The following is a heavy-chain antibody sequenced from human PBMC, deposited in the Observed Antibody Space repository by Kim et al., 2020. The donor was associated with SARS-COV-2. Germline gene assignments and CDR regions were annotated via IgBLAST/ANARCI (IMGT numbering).Heavy chain of an antibody. D-gene: IGHD6-13*01. J-gene: IGHJ5*02. Sequence: GESLKISCKGSGFSFTDYWIGWVRQTPGKGLEWMGTIFPGDSDTRYSPPFQGQVTISADKSINTAFLQWSSLKASDTAMYYCGGRPLYSGMSGQNNWFDPWGQGTLVIVSS. CDR3: GGRPLYSGMSGQNNWFDP. CDR2: IFPGDSDT. V-gene: IGHV5-51*01. CDR1: GFSFTDYW.